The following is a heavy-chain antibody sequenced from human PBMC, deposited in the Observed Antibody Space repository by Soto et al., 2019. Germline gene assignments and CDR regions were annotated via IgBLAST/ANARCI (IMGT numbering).Heavy chain of an antibody. CDR2: ISGSGGST. V-gene: IGHV3-23*01. CDR3: AKSPGLVHKDRYFDY. J-gene: IGHJ4*02. Sequence: GGSLRLSCAASGFTFSSYAMSWVRQAPGKGLEWVSAISGSGGSTYYADSVKGRFTISKDNSKNTLYLQMNSLRAEDTAVYYCAKSPGLVHKDRYFDYWGQGTLVTVSS. CDR1: GFTFSSYA. D-gene: IGHD6-6*01.